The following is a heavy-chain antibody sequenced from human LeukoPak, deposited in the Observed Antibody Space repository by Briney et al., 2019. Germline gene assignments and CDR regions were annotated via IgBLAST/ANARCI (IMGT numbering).Heavy chain of an antibody. V-gene: IGHV3-21*01. CDR2: ISSSSSYV. CDR3: ARGGARDAFDI. Sequence: GGSLRLSCAASGFTFSSYSMNWVRQAPVKGLEWVSSISSSSSYVYYADSVKGRFTISRDNAQNSLYLQMNSLRAEDTAVYYCARGGARDAFDIWGQGTMVTVSS. D-gene: IGHD3-10*01. J-gene: IGHJ3*02. CDR1: GFTFSSYS.